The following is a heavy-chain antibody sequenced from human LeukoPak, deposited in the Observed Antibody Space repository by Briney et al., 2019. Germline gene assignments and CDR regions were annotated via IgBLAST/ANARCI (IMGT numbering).Heavy chain of an antibody. J-gene: IGHJ6*03. V-gene: IGHV4-39*01. Sequence: PSETLSPTCTASGGSISSSSYYWGWIRQPPGKGLEWIGSIYYSGSTYYNPSLKSRVTISVDTSKNQFSLKLSSVTAADTAVYYCARHPNYMDVWGKGTTVTVSS. CDR1: GGSISSSSYY. CDR2: IYYSGST. CDR3: ARHPNYMDV.